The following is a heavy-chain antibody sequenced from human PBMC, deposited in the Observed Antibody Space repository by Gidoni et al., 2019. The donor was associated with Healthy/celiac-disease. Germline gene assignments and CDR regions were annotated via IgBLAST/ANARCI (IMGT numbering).Heavy chain of an antibody. Sequence: EVPLVESGGGLVQPGGSLRLSCAASGFTFSSYRMNWFRQAPGKGLEWFSYISSSSSTIYYADSVKGRFTISRDNAKNSLYLQMNSLRAEDTAVYYCASTGEWFWGQGTLVTVSS. CDR3: ASTGEWF. D-gene: IGHD3-3*01. V-gene: IGHV3-48*01. CDR1: GFTFSSYR. CDR2: ISSSSSTI. J-gene: IGHJ4*02.